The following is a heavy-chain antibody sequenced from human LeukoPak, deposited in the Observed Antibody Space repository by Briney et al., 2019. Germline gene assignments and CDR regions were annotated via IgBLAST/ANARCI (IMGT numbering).Heavy chain of an antibody. V-gene: IGHV4-39*07. CDR2: IYYSGST. CDR1: GGSISSSSYY. J-gene: IGHJ4*02. CDR3: ARVMGGYSSDY. D-gene: IGHD3-22*01. Sequence: PSETLSLTCTVSGGSISSSSYYWGWIRQPPGKGLEWIGSIYYSGSTYYNPSLKSRVTISVDTSKNQFSLKLSSVTAADTAVYYCARVMGGYSSDYWGQGTLVTVSS.